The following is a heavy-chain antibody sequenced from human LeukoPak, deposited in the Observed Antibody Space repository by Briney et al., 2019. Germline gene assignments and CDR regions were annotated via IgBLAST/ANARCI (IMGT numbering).Heavy chain of an antibody. CDR3: ARERIAVAATKSGYYYYGMDV. D-gene: IGHD6-19*01. Sequence: NPSGTLSLTCTVPGGSISSYYWSWIRQPPGKGLEWIGYIYYSGSTNYNPSLKSRVTISVDTSKNQFSLKLSSVTAADTAVYYCARERIAVAATKSGYYYYGMDVWGQGTTVTVSS. CDR1: GGSISSYY. CDR2: IYYSGST. V-gene: IGHV4-59*01. J-gene: IGHJ6*02.